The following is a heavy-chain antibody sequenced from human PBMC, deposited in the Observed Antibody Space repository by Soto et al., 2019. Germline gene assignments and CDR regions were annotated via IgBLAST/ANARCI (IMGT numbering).Heavy chain of an antibody. D-gene: IGHD2-15*01. CDR2: MYNTGST. J-gene: IGHJ3*02. V-gene: IGHV4-59*12. Sequence: SETLSLTCTVSGGSISTYYWSWIRQPPGKGLEWIGYMYNTGSTIYNPSLKSRVTISVDTSKNQFTLKLNSVTAADTAVYYCARDRAGVYSDAFDIWGQGTMVTVSS. CDR1: GGSISTYY. CDR3: ARDRAGVYSDAFDI.